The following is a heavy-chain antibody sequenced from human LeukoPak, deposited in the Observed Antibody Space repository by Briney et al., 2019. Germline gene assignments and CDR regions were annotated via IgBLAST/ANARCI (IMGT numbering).Heavy chain of an antibody. D-gene: IGHD3-22*01. V-gene: IGHV3-11*01. CDR2: ISSSGSTI. CDR1: GFTFSAYY. CDR3: AVTDYYDSSGLY. J-gene: IGHJ4*02. Sequence: GGSLRLSCAASGFTFSAYYMSWIRQAPGKGLEWVSYISSSGSTIYYADSVKGRFTISRDNAKNSLYLQMNSLRAEDTAVYYCAVTDYYDSSGLYWGQGTLVTVSS.